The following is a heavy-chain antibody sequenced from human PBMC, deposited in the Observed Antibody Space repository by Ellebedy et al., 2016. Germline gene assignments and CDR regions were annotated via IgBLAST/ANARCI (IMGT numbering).Heavy chain of an antibody. CDR1: GFTFSSSA. CDR3: ASMNWGQGWYFDL. V-gene: IGHV3-23*01. Sequence: GESLKISCAASGFTFSSSAMSWVRQAPEKGLEWVSAISAGAGSAYYADSVKGRFTISRDNSKSTLYLEMNVLTAEDTAVYFCASMNWGQGWYFDLWGRGTLVAVSS. D-gene: IGHD7-27*01. J-gene: IGHJ2*01. CDR2: ISAGAGSA.